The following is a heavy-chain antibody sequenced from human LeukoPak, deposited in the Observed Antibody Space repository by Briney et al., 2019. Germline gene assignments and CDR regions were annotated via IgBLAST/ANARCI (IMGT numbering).Heavy chain of an antibody. J-gene: IGHJ6*02. CDR3: ARDSYGVDV. V-gene: IGHV3-30-3*01. CDR1: GFTFSTYT. Sequence: GRSLRLSCEASGFTFSTYTLHWVRQAPGKGLDWVAVISSDGYNQYYADSVKGRFTISRDNFKDTLYLRMNSLRAEDTAVYYCARDSYGVDVWGQGTTVTVSS. CDR2: ISSDGYNQ.